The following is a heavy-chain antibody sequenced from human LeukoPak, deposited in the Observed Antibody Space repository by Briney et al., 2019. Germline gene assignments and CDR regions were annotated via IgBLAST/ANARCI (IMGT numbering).Heavy chain of an antibody. D-gene: IGHD6-19*01. V-gene: IGHV3-23*01. CDR2: ISPSDST. Sequence: PRGSLCPSRAASGLTSSNFATNGVCQAPGKGLEWVSAISPSDSTYYADSVKGRFTISRDISKNTLYLQMNSLRAEDTAVYYCAKAGRHSYFEHWGQGALVTVSS. CDR1: GLTSSNFA. CDR3: AKAGRHSYFEH. J-gene: IGHJ4*01.